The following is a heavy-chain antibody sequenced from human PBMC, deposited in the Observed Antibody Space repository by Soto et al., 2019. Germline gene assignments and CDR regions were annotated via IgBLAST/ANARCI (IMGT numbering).Heavy chain of an antibody. D-gene: IGHD3-22*01. Sequence: GGSLRLSCAASGSTFSIYAMTWVRQSPGKGLEWVSSMSRTGDNTYYADSVKGRFTISRDNSKNTLYLQMNGLRAEDTAIYYCAKDQGNSNPLYYFDFWGPGTLVTVSS. V-gene: IGHV3-23*01. CDR2: MSRTGDNT. CDR1: GSTFSIYA. CDR3: AKDQGNSNPLYYFDF. J-gene: IGHJ4*02.